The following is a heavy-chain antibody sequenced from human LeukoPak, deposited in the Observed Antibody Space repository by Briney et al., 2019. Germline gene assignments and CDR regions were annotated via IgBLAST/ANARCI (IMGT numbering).Heavy chain of an antibody. V-gene: IGHV3-30*03. D-gene: IGHD2-2*01. Sequence: PGGSLRLSCAASGFTFSSYGMHWVRQAPGKGLEWVAVISYDGSNKYYADSVKGRFTISRDNSKNTLYLQMNSLRAEDTAVYYCARDDCSSTSCQFDYWGQGTLVTVSS. J-gene: IGHJ4*02. CDR1: GFTFSSYG. CDR3: ARDDCSSTSCQFDY. CDR2: ISYDGSNK.